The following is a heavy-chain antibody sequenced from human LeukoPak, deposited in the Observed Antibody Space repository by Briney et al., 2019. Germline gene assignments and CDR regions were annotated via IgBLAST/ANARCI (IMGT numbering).Heavy chain of an antibody. CDR1: GGSISSSSYY. Sequence: PSETLSLTCTVSGGSISSSSYYWGWIRQPPGKGLEWIGCIYYSGSTYYNPSLKSRVTISVDTSKNQFSLKLSSVTAADTAVYYCARHRDYYFDYWGQGTLVTVSS. CDR2: IYYSGST. V-gene: IGHV4-39*01. D-gene: IGHD3/OR15-3a*01. CDR3: ARHRDYYFDY. J-gene: IGHJ4*02.